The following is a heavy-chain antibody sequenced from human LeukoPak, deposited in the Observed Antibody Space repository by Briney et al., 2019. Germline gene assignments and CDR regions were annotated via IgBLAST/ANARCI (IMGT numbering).Heavy chain of an antibody. CDR3: AREGSHTIFGGLRWFDP. V-gene: IGHV1-2*02. Sequence: ASVNVSCKASGYSFTGYYMHWVRQAAGQGLEGMGWINPNSGGTNYAQKFQGRVTMTRDTSISTAYMELSRLRSDDTAVYYCAREGSHTIFGGLRWFDPWGQGTLVTVSS. J-gene: IGHJ5*02. CDR2: INPNSGGT. D-gene: IGHD3-3*01. CDR1: GYSFTGYY.